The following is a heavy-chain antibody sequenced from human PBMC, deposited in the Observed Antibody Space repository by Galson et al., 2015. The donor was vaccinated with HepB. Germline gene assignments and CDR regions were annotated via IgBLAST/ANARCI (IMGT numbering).Heavy chain of an antibody. Sequence: SVKVSCKASGGTFSNDAISWVRQAPGQGLEWMGGIIPMFGIETYAQKFQGRVTLTADKSTSTAYMELSSLRSEDTAVYYCTVWESDSSGYFDDHWGQGTLVTVSS. CDR3: TVWESDSSGYFDDH. V-gene: IGHV1-69*10. J-gene: IGHJ5*02. D-gene: IGHD3-22*01. CDR2: IIPMFGIE. CDR1: GGTFSNDA.